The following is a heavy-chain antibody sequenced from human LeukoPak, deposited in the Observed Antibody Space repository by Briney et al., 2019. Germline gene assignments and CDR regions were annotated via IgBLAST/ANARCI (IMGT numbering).Heavy chain of an antibody. V-gene: IGHV3-66*01. J-gene: IGHJ4*02. CDR2: IYSGGST. D-gene: IGHD5-24*01. CDR1: GFMFSRYS. Sequence: GGSLRLSCVASGFMFSRYSMYWVRQAPGKGLERVSVIYSGGSTYYAGSVKGRFTISRDNSKNTLYLQMNSLRAEDTAVYYCARIRDGYNEYWGQGTLVTVSS. CDR3: ARIRDGYNEY.